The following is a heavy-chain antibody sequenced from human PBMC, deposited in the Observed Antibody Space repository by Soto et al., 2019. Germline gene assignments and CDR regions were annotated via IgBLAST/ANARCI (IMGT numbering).Heavy chain of an antibody. D-gene: IGHD2-2*01. V-gene: IGHV4-34*01. J-gene: IGHJ4*02. CDR2: INHSGST. CDR3: ARAVVPAATVNY. Sequence: SETLSLTCAVYGGSFSGYYLSWIRQPPGKGLEWIGEINHSGSTNYNPSLKSRVTISVDTSKNQFSLKLSSVTAADTAVYYCARAVVPAATVNYWGQGTLVTVSS. CDR1: GGSFSGYY.